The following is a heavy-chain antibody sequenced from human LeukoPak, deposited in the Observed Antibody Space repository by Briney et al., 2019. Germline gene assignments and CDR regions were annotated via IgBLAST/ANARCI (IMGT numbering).Heavy chain of an antibody. J-gene: IGHJ4*02. D-gene: IGHD3-16*02. CDR3: ARGDYDYVWGSYPAGPDY. V-gene: IGHV1-8*02. CDR1: GYTFTSYA. CDR2: MNPNSGNT. Sequence: ASVKVSCKASGYTFTSYAVNWVRQATGQGLEWMGWMNPNSGNTGYAQKFQGRVTMTRNTSISTAYMELSSLRSEDTAVYYCARGDYDYVWGSYPAGPDYWGQGTLVTVSS.